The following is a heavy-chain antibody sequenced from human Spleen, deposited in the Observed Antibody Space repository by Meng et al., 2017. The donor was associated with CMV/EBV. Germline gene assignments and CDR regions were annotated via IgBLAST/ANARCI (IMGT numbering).Heavy chain of an antibody. Sequence: TCAVSGGSISSSNWWSWVRQPPGKGLEWIGEIYHSGSTNYNPSLKGRVTISVDKSKNQFSLKLSSVTAADTAVYYCAREGAFGAPDYWGQGTLVTVSS. CDR1: GGSISSSNW. D-gene: IGHD3-3*01. V-gene: IGHV4-4*02. J-gene: IGHJ4*02. CDR2: IYHSGST. CDR3: AREGAFGAPDY.